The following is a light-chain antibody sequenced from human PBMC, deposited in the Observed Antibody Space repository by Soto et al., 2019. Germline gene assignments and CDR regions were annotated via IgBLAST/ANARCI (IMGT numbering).Light chain of an antibody. CDR2: AAS. J-gene: IGKJ4*01. CDR1: QGISSY. V-gene: IGKV1-8*01. CDR3: QQYYSYPLT. Sequence: AIRMTQSPSSFSASTGDRVTITCRASQGISSYLAWYQQKPGKAPKLLIYAASTLQSGVPSRFSGSGSETDFTLTISCLQSEDFSTYDCQQYYSYPLTFGGGTKVEIK.